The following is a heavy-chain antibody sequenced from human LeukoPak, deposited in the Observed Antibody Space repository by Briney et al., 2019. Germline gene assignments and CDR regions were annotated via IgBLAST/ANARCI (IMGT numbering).Heavy chain of an antibody. CDR3: ARQGPLWLGGGNYYYFMDV. CDR1: GGSFSGYY. D-gene: IGHD3-10*01. CDR2: INHSGST. V-gene: IGHV4-34*01. J-gene: IGHJ6*03. Sequence: SSETLSLTCAVYGGSFSGYYWSWIRQPPGKGLEWIGEINHSGSTNYNPSLKSRVTISVDTSKNQFSLKLSSVTAADTAVYYCARQGPLWLGGGNYYYFMDVWGKGTTVTISS.